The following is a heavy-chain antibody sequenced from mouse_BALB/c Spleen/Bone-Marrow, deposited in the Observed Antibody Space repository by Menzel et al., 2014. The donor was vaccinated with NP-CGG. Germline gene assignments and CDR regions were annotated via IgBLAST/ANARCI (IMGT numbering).Heavy chain of an antibody. V-gene: IGHV1S56*01. CDR2: IYPGNVNT. J-gene: IGHJ2*01. CDR3: AREANWNFDY. Sequence: QVQLQQSGPELVKPGASVRISCKAAGYTFTSYYIHWVKQRPGQGLEWIGWIYPGNVNTKYNEKFKGKATLTADKSSSTAYFLLSSLTSEDSAVYFSAREANWNFDYWGQGTTRTVSS. D-gene: IGHD4-1*01. CDR1: GYTFTSYY.